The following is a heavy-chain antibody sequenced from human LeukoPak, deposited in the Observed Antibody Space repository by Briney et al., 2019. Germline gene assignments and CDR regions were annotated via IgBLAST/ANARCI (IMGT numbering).Heavy chain of an antibody. Sequence: GGSLGLSCAASGFTFSSYEMNWVRQAPGKGLEWVSYISSSGSTIYYADSVKGRFTISRDNAENSLYLQMNSLRAEDTAVYYCARARTGYSSSWDPYFYYGMDVWGRGTTVSVSS. V-gene: IGHV3-48*03. CDR2: ISSSGSTI. CDR1: GFTFSSYE. D-gene: IGHD6-13*01. J-gene: IGHJ6*02. CDR3: ARARTGYSSSWDPYFYYGMDV.